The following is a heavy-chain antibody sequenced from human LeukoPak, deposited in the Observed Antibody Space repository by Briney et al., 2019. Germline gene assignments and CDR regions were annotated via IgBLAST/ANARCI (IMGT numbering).Heavy chain of an antibody. CDR2: IYTSGST. D-gene: IGHD2-15*01. J-gene: IGHJ3*02. Sequence: SETLSLTCNVSGGSISGFYWSWIRQPAGKGLEWIGRIYTSGSTNYNASLKSRATMSVDTSKNQFSLNLNSVTAADTAVYYCAREGSALLWRAFDIWGQGTLVTVSS. CDR3: AREGSALLWRAFDI. V-gene: IGHV4-4*07. CDR1: GGSISGFY.